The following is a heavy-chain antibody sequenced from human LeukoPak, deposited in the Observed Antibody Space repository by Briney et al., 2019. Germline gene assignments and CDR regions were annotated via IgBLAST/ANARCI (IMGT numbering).Heavy chain of an antibody. Sequence: ASVKVSCKASGYTFTGYYMHWVRQAPGQGLEWMGIINPSGGSTSYAQKFQGRVTMTRDTSISTAYMELSRLRSDDTAVYYCARDLLDGDYGAFDIWGQGTMVTVSS. CDR3: ARDLLDGDYGAFDI. V-gene: IGHV1-46*01. J-gene: IGHJ3*02. CDR1: GYTFTGYY. CDR2: INPSGGST. D-gene: IGHD4-17*01.